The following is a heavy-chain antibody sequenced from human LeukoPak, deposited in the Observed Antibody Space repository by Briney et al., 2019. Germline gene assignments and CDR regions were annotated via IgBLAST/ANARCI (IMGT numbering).Heavy chain of an antibody. D-gene: IGHD3-3*01. J-gene: IGHJ6*02. CDR3: ARTPPSLLRFPDYYYYGMDV. Sequence: SETLSLTCTVSGGSVRSDSYYWSWIRQPPGKGLEWIGYIYYSGSTNYNPSLKSRVTISVDTSKNQFSLKLSSVTAADTAVYYCARTPPSLLRFPDYYYYGMDVWGQGTTVTVSS. CDR2: IYYSGST. CDR1: GGSVRSDSYY. V-gene: IGHV4-61*01.